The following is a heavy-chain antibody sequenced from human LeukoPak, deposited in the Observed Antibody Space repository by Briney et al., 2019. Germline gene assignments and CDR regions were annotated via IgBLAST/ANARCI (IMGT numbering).Heavy chain of an antibody. Sequence: GGSLRLSCAASGFTFSSYGMHWVRQAPGKGLEWVAVISYDGSNKYYADSVKGRFTISRDNSKNTLYLQMNSLRAEDTAVYYCAKDWALNYYGSGSYYGPNYYYGMDVWGQGTTVTVSS. J-gene: IGHJ6*02. D-gene: IGHD3-10*01. CDR3: AKDWALNYYGSGSYYGPNYYYGMDV. CDR1: GFTFSSYG. CDR2: ISYDGSNK. V-gene: IGHV3-30*18.